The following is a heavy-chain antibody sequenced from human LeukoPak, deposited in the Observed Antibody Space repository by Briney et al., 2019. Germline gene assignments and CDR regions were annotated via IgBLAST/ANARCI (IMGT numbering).Heavy chain of an antibody. D-gene: IGHD6-19*01. J-gene: IGHJ5*02. Sequence: ASVEVSCKASGYTFTSYDISWVRQAPGQGLEWMGWITTYNGNTKYAQKLQGRVTMTTGTSATTAYMELRSLRSDDTAVYYCARVPVAGSSRRFDPWGQGTLVTVSS. CDR1: GYTFTSYD. CDR2: ITTYNGNT. CDR3: ARVPVAGSSRRFDP. V-gene: IGHV1-18*01.